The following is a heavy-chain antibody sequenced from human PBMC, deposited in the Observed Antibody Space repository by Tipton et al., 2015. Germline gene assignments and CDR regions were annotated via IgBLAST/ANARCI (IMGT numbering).Heavy chain of an antibody. V-gene: IGHV4-61*01. J-gene: IGHJ4*02. CDR2: IYYSGST. CDR1: GGSVTSGSYY. Sequence: TLSLTCTVSGGSVTSGSYYWNWIRQPPGQGLEWIGYIYYSGSTNYNPSLESRVTISADMSKNQFSLKLSSVTAADTAVYYCATDVITLGYFDYWGQGTLVTVSS. CDR3: ATDVITLGYFDY. D-gene: IGHD1-14*01.